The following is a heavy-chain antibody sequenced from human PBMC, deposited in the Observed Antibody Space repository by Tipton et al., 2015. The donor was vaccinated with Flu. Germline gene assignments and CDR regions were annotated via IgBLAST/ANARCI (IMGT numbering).Heavy chain of an antibody. V-gene: IGHV4-59*01. CDR2: IYYSGST. Sequence: TLSLTCTVSGDSMNNYYWSWIRQPAGKGLEWIGYIYYSGSTNYNPSLKSRVTISVDTSKNQFSLKLSSVTAADTAVYYCARGGPPLSYYYYYYYMDVWGKGTTVTVSS. CDR3: ARGGPPLSYYYYYYYMDV. CDR1: GDSMNNYY. J-gene: IGHJ6*03.